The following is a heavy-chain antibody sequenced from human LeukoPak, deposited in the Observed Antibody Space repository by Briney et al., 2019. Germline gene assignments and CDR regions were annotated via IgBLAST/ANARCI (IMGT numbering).Heavy chain of an antibody. V-gene: IGHV3-30-3*01. CDR2: ISYDGSNK. J-gene: IGHJ4*02. D-gene: IGHD2-2*01. CDR1: GFTFSSYA. CDR3: ARDREWIVVVPAAVFHY. Sequence: GRSLRLSCAASGFTFSSYAMHWVRQAPGKGLEWVAVISYDGSNKYYADSVKGRFTISRDNSKNTLYLQMNSLRAEDTAVYYCARDREWIVVVPAAVFHYWGQGTLVTVSS.